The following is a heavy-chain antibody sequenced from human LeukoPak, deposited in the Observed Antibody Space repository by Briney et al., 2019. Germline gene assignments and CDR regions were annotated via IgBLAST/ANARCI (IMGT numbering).Heavy chain of an antibody. CDR1: GFTFSSYA. Sequence: PGGSLRLSCAASGFTFSSYAMNWVRQAPGKGLEWVSSISSSSSYIYYADSVKGRFTISRDNAKNSLYLQMNSLRAEDTAVYYCARPSITGTTALLGYWGQGTLVTVSS. J-gene: IGHJ4*02. CDR2: ISSSSSYI. V-gene: IGHV3-21*01. CDR3: ARPSITGTTALLGY. D-gene: IGHD1-20*01.